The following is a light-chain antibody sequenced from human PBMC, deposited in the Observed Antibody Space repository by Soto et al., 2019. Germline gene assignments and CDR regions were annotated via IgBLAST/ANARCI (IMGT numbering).Light chain of an antibody. V-gene: IGKV3-20*01. J-gene: IGKJ1*01. CDR3: QQYGTSPRT. Sequence: EIVLTQSPGTLSLSPGERATLSCRASQSVSNTYLAWYQQKPGQAPRLLIYGASRRATGNPDRFSGSGSGTDCTLTISRLEPEDCAVYYCQQYGTSPRTFGQGTKVEIK. CDR2: GAS. CDR1: QSVSNTY.